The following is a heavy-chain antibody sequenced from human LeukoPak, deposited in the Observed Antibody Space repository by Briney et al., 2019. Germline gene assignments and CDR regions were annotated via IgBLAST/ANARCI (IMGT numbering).Heavy chain of an antibody. D-gene: IGHD6-13*01. CDR2: IGTAGDT. CDR3: ARDLVGAAPGTQPHYYGMDV. CDR1: GFTFNIYD. J-gene: IGHJ6*02. Sequence: GGSLRLSCAASGFTFNIYDMLWVRQVTGKGLEWVSAIGTAGDTYYPGSVRGRFTISRENAKNSLYLQMNDLRAGDTAMYYCARDLVGAAPGTQPHYYGMDVWGQGTTVTVSS. V-gene: IGHV3-13*01.